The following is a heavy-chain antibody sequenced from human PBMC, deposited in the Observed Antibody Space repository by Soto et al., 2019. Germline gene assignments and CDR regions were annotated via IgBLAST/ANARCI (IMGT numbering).Heavy chain of an antibody. CDR2: IIPIFGTA. D-gene: IGHD3-9*01. Sequence: SVKVSCKASGGTFSSYAISWVRQAPGQGLEWMGGIIPIFGTANYAQKFQGRVTITADESTSTAYMELSSLRSEDTAVYYCARSVRHYDILKVWGQGTLVTVS. CDR1: GGTFSSYA. V-gene: IGHV1-69*13. J-gene: IGHJ4*02. CDR3: ARSVRHYDILKV.